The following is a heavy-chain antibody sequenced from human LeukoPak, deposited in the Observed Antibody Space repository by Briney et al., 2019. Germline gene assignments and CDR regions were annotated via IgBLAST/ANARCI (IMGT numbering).Heavy chain of an antibody. Sequence: PGGSLRLSCAASGFTVSSNYMSWVRQAPGKGLEWVSIIYSGGSTFYADSVKGRFTISRDNSKNTLYLQMNSLRAEDTAVYYCARGTQVRRSGIDYWGQGILVTVSS. V-gene: IGHV3-53*01. J-gene: IGHJ4*02. CDR1: GFTVSSNY. CDR2: IYSGGST. D-gene: IGHD1-26*01. CDR3: ARGTQVRRSGIDY.